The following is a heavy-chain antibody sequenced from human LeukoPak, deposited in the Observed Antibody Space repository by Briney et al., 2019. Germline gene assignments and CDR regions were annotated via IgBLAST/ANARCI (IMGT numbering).Heavy chain of an antibody. D-gene: IGHD3-22*01. J-gene: IGHJ4*02. CDR2: ISGSGTST. CDR3: AKQSAYYDFDC. Sequence: PGGSLRLSCAASGFTFSSYALTWVRQAPGKGLEWVSTISGSGTSTFYADSVKGRSTISRDNSKNTLYLQMNSLRVEDTAVYYCAKQSAYYDFDCWGQGTLVTVSS. V-gene: IGHV3-23*01. CDR1: GFTFSSYA.